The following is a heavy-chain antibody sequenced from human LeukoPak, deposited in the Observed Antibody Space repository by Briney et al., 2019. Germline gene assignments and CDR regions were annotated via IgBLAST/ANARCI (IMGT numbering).Heavy chain of an antibody. V-gene: IGHV1-2*02. J-gene: IGHJ4*02. CDR2: INPNSGGT. CDR1: GYTFTGYY. Sequence: ASVKVSCKASGYTFTGYYMHWVRQAPGQRLEWMGWINPNSGGTNYAQKFQGRVTMTRDTSISTAYMELSRLRSDDTAVYYCARSNYYGSGRLDYWGQGTLVTVSS. CDR3: ARSNYYGSGRLDY. D-gene: IGHD3-10*01.